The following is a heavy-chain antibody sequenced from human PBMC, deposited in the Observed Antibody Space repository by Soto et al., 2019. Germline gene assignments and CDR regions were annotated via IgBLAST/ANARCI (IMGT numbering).Heavy chain of an antibody. CDR2: ISGSGGST. J-gene: IGHJ6*02. Sequence: EVQLLESGGGLVQPGGSLRLSCAASGFTFSSYAMSWVRQAPGEGLEWVSAISGSGGSTYYADSVKGRFTISRDNSKNTLYLQMNSLRAEDTAVYYCAKVSVTTNYYYYGMDVWGQGTTVTVSS. CDR3: AKVSVTTNYYYYGMDV. V-gene: IGHV3-23*01. D-gene: IGHD4-17*01. CDR1: GFTFSSYA.